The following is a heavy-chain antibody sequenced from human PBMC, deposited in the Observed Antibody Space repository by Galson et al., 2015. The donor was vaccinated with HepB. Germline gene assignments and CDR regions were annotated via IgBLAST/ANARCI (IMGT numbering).Heavy chain of an antibody. CDR2: IRSKGDDETT. J-gene: IGHJ6*02. CDR3: TSDIGDSQPFYNVWTGTYHYYGMDV. D-gene: IGHD3/OR15-3a*01. CDR1: GFTFSDAW. V-gene: IGHV3-15*01. Sequence: SLRLSCAASGFTFSDAWMNWVRQVPGKGLEWVGRIRSKGDDETTDYAAPVKGRFTISRDDSKNTLYLQMTSLRTEDTAIYYCTSDIGDSQPFYNVWTGTYHYYGMDVWGQGTTVTVSS.